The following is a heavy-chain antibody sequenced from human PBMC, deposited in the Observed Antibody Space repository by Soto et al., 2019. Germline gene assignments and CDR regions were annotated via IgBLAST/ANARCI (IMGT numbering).Heavy chain of an antibody. CDR3: ARDRRDEVAGYYYCSMDV. Sequence: QVQLVESGGGVVQPGRSLRLSCAASGFTFSSSGMHWVRQAPGKGLEWVTFISYDGSNKYYTDSVKGRFTISRDNSKNPMDLQMNSLRAEDTAVYYCARDRRDEVAGYYYCSMDVWGQGTTVTVS. V-gene: IGHV3-30*03. J-gene: IGHJ6*02. CDR1: GFTFSSSG. CDR2: ISYDGSNK. D-gene: IGHD6-19*01.